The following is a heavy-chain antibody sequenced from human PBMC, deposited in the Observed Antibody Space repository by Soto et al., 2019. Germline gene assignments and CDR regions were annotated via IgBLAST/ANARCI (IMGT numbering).Heavy chain of an antibody. CDR3: ARVGTQRYYHGMDV. CDR2: IIPIFGTA. V-gene: IGHV1-69*12. CDR1: GGTFSSYA. J-gene: IGHJ6*02. Sequence: QVQLVQSGAEVKKPGSSVKVSCKASGGTFSSYAISWVRQAPGQGLEWMGGIIPIFGTADYAQKFQGRVTIIADESTSTAYMERGSLSSGDTAVYYCARVGTQRYYHGMDVWGQGTTVTVSS.